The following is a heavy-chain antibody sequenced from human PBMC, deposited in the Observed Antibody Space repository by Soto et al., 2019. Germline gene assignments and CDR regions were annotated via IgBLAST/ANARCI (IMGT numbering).Heavy chain of an antibody. V-gene: IGHV4-30-4*01. CDR3: ARGAYSDSSSYFDY. J-gene: IGHJ4*02. CDR1: GDSISSGDHY. CDR2: IYYSGTT. D-gene: IGHD6-6*01. Sequence: QVQLQESGPGLVKPSQTLSLTCTVSGDSISSGDHYWSWIRQPPGKVLEWIGYIYYSGTTYSRPYLQSRVTISVDTSKNQFSLKLNSVTAADTAVYYCARGAYSDSSSYFDYWGQGTLVPVSS.